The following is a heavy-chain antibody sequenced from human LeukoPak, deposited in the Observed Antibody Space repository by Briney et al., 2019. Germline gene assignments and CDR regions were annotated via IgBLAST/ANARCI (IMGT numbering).Heavy chain of an antibody. CDR3: ARDYYGSGSHDY. CDR2: IRQDGSEK. Sequence: GGSLRLSCAASGFTSSTYWMSWVRQAPGKGLEWVGNIRQDGSEKYYVDSVKGRFTISRDNAKNSLYLQMISLRAEDTAIYYCARDYYGSGSHDYWGQGTLVTVSS. CDR1: GFTSSTYW. V-gene: IGHV3-7*01. D-gene: IGHD3-10*01. J-gene: IGHJ4*02.